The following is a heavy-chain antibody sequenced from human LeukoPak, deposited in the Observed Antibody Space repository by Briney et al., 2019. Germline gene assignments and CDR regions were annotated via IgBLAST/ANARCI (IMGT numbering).Heavy chain of an antibody. CDR2: INPSGST. CDR3: ARASSHIAVAGTGIYYYYGMDV. Sequence: SETLSLTCAVYGGSFSGYYWSWIRQPPGKGLEWIGEINPSGSTNYNPSLKSRVTISVDTSKNQFSLKLSSVTAADTAVYYCARASSHIAVAGTGIYYYYGMDVWGQGTTVTVSS. V-gene: IGHV4-34*01. D-gene: IGHD6-19*01. CDR1: GGSFSGYY. J-gene: IGHJ6*02.